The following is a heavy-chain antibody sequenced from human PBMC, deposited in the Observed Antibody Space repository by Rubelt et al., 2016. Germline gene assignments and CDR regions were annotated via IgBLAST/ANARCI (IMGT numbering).Heavy chain of an antibody. CDR1: SNYA. J-gene: IGHJ5*02. Sequence: SNYALSWVRQAPGKGLEWVANIKEDGSEKYYVDSVKGRFTISRDNSKNSLSLQMNSLRAEDTAVYYCARDEAWGQGTLVTVSS. V-gene: IGHV3-7*05. CDR2: IKEDGSEK. CDR3: ARDEA.